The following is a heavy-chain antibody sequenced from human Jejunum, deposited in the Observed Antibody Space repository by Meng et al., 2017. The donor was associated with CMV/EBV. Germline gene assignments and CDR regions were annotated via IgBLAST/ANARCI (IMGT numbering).Heavy chain of an antibody. Sequence: GSPFGRNSLSWVRQAPGKGLEWVSIIYSGGTAYYADSVKGRFTISRDNSKNALSLQMGSLRAEDTAVYYCARQTVVAGSYYGMDAWGQGTTVTVSS. D-gene: IGHD2-2*01. CDR3: ARQTVVAGSYYGMDA. CDR2: IYSGGTA. J-gene: IGHJ6*02. V-gene: IGHV3-66*02. CDR1: GSPFGRNS.